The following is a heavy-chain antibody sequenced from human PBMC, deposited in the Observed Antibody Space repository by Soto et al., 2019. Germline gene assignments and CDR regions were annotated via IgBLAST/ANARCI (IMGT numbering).Heavy chain of an antibody. CDR2: INAGNGNT. CDR3: ARGNYYDSGGYPGWFAS. Sequence: ASVKVSWKASGYTFTSYAMHWVRQAPGQRLEWMGWINAGNGNTKYSQKFQGRVTITRDTSASTAYMELSSLRSDDTAVYYCARGNYYDSGGYPGWFASWGQGTLVTGSS. CDR1: GYTFTSYA. D-gene: IGHD3-22*01. J-gene: IGHJ5*01. V-gene: IGHV1-3*01.